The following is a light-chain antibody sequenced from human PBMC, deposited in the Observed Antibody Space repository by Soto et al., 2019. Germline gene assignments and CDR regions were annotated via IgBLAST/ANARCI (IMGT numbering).Light chain of an antibody. CDR3: QQYAVSWT. CDR2: GAS. CDR1: QSVNGNY. Sequence: EIVLTQSPGTLSLSPGVRATLSCRASQSVNGNYLAWYQQKPGQAPRVLIYGASSRATGIPDRFSGSGSGTDFTLTINRLEPEDFAVYYCQQYAVSWTFGQGTKVDIK. V-gene: IGKV3-20*01. J-gene: IGKJ1*01.